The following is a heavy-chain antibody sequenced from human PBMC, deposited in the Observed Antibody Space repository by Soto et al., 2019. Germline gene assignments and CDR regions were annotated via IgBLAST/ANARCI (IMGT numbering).Heavy chain of an antibody. Sequence: XSVKVSCNASGYPFTGYYFGWVREAPGQGLEWMGWINPETGGTSYAQKFQGRVTLSRDTSINTAYLELSSLRFDDAAVYFCARERFQVISDGMDVWGQGTTVTVSS. CDR3: ARERFQVISDGMDV. CDR1: GYPFTGYY. V-gene: IGHV1-2*02. J-gene: IGHJ6*02. CDR2: INPETGGT. D-gene: IGHD2-21*01.